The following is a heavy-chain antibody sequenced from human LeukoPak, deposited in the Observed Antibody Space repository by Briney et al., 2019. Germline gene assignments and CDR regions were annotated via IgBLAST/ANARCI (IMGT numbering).Heavy chain of an antibody. CDR1: GGSISSGSYY. J-gene: IGHJ5*02. V-gene: IGHV4-61*02. Sequence: SQTLSLTCTVSGGSISSGSYYWNWIRQPAGKGLEWIGRIYRSGTTNYNPSLKSRVTISVDTSKNQFSLKLSSVTAADTAVYYCAREGLNMVRGVIPKEAWGWFDPWGQGTLVTVSS. CDR3: AREGLNMVRGVIPKEAWGWFDP. D-gene: IGHD3-10*01. CDR2: IYRSGTT.